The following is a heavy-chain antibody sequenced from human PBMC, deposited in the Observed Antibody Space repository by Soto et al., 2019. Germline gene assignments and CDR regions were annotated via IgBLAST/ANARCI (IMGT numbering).Heavy chain of an antibody. D-gene: IGHD5-12*01. CDR3: ARHHGPTTSENWFDP. J-gene: IGHJ5*02. Sequence: QVHLVQPGVEVKTPGASVKVSCQASGYTFFTYDIIWVRQSPGQGLEWMGWISTYSGYTRYAQKFQGRVTMTTHTSTTPAYLELRSLRSDDTAVYYCARHHGPTTSENWFDPWGQGTLVTVSS. V-gene: IGHV1-18*01. CDR2: ISTYSGYT. CDR1: GYTFFTYD.